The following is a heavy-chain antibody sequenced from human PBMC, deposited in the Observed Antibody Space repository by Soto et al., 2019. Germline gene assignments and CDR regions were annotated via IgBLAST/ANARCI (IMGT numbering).Heavy chain of an antibody. CDR2: IYYSGST. Sequence: QVQLQESGPGLVKPSQTLSLTCTVSGGSISSGGYYWSWIRQHPGKGLEWIGYIYYSGSTYYNPSLQSXXTXSGXRSNPPFSLQLSSVTAADTAVYYCARFGDTAMVDYWGQGTLVTVSS. V-gene: IGHV4-31*01. J-gene: IGHJ4*02. CDR3: ARFGDTAMVDY. D-gene: IGHD5-18*01. CDR1: GGSISSGGYY.